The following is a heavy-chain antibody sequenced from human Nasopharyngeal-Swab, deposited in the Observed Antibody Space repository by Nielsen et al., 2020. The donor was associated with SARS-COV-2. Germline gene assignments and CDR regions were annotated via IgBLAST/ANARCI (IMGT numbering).Heavy chain of an antibody. J-gene: IGHJ4*02. CDR2: IYYSGST. CDR3: ARDGAYSNSSPGDY. V-gene: IGHV4-39*07. D-gene: IGHD6-6*01. Sequence: WIRQPPGKGLEWIGSIYYSGSTYYNPSLKSRVTISVDTSKNQFSLKLSSVTAADTAVYYCARDGAYSNSSPGDYWGQGTLVTVSS.